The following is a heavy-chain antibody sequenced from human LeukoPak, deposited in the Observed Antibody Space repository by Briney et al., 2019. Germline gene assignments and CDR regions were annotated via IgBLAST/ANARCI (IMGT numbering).Heavy chain of an antibody. CDR1: GFTFSDYY. J-gene: IGHJ4*02. CDR3: ARDRGYCSGGSCSYSDY. Sequence: KTGGSLGLSCAASGFTFSDYYMSWIRQAPGKGLEWVSYISSSSSYTNYADSVKGRFTISRDNAKNSLYLQMNSLRAEDTAVYYCARDRGYCSGGSCSYSDYWGQGTLVTVSS. D-gene: IGHD2-15*01. CDR2: ISSSSSYT. V-gene: IGHV3-11*06.